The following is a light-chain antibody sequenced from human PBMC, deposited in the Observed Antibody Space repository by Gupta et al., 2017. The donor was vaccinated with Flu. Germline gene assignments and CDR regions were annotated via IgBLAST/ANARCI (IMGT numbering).Light chain of an antibody. CDR1: QSVRNN. CDR3: QQYSSWPLT. Sequence: ETVLTQSPATLPVSPGESATLSCRARQSVRNNYLGWYQQKPGQAPRLLIYGVSTRATGVPARFSGSGSGTEFTLTISSLQSEDIAVYYCQQYSSWPLTFGGGTRVEIK. CDR2: GVS. V-gene: IGKV3-15*01. J-gene: IGKJ4*01.